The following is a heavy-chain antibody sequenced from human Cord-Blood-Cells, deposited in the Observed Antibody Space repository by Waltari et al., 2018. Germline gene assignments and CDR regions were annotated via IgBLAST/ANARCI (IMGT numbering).Heavy chain of an antibody. CDR2: INHSGST. CDR1: GGSFSGYH. CDR3: ASRQYSSSPHHFDY. V-gene: IGHV4-34*01. D-gene: IGHD6-6*01. J-gene: IGHJ4*02. Sequence: QVQLQQWGAGRLKPSETLSLTCAVYGGSFSGYHWAWPRQPPGKGLEWIGEINHSGSTNYNPSLKSRVTISVDTSKNQFSLKLSSVTAADTAVYYCASRQYSSSPHHFDYWGQGTLVTVSS.